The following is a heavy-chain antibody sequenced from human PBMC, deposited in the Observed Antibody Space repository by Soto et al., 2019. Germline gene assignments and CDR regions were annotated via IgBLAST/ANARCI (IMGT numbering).Heavy chain of an antibody. CDR1: GGSISSSSYY. J-gene: IGHJ5*02. Sequence: KASETLSLTCTVSGGSISSSSYYWGWIRQPPGKGLEWIGSIYYSGSTYYNPSLKSRVTISVDTSKNQFSLKLSSVTAADTAVYYCARHVPRTTMVRGGGWFDPWGQGXLLTVFS. CDR2: IYYSGST. V-gene: IGHV4-39*01. D-gene: IGHD3-10*01. CDR3: ARHVPRTTMVRGGGWFDP.